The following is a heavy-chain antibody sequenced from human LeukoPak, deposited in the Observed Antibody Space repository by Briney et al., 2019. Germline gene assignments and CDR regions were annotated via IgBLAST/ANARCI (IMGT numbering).Heavy chain of an antibody. CDR1: GFTFSSYN. Sequence: PGGSLRLSCAASGFTFSSYNMNWVRQAPGKGLEWVASISSGSSYIYSADSMKGRFTISRDNAKNSLYLQMNSLRADDTAVYYCARHYSGSPGYYFDYWGQGTLVTVSS. CDR2: ISSGSSYI. J-gene: IGHJ4*02. D-gene: IGHD1-26*01. V-gene: IGHV3-21*01. CDR3: ARHYSGSPGYYFDY.